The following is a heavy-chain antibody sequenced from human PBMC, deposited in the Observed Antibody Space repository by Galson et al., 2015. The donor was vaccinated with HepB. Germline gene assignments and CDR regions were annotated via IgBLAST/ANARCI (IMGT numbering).Heavy chain of an antibody. CDR3: TRDSGYTFGGVIVEYFDY. D-gene: IGHD3-16*02. V-gene: IGHV3-49*03. Sequence: SLRLSCAASGFTFGDYAMSWFRQAPGKGLEWVGFIRSKAYGGTTEYAASVKGRFTISRDDSKSIAYLQMNSLKTEDTAVYYCTRDSGYTFGGVIVEYFDYWGQGTLVTVSS. J-gene: IGHJ4*02. CDR2: IRSKAYGGTT. CDR1: GFTFGDYA.